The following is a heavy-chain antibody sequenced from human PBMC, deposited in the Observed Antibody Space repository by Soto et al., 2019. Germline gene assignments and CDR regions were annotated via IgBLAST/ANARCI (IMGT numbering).Heavy chain of an antibody. CDR2: LSGSGATT. D-gene: IGHD1-26*01. CDR3: TTSGGGYTLRPRCAP. CDR1: GFSFGGYA. Sequence: EVQLSESGGGLVQPGGSLRLSCAASGFSFGGYAMHWVRQAPGKGLEWVAGLSGSGATTYYANSVRGRFTISTDNSDSTLYQPLNSLRAADTAVYYRTTSGGGYTLRPRCAPSGQGALVTVSS. V-gene: IGHV3-23*01. J-gene: IGHJ5*02.